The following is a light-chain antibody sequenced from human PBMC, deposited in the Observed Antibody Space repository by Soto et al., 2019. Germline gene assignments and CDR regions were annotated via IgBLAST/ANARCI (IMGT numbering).Light chain of an antibody. V-gene: IGKV3-20*01. CDR2: GAS. J-gene: IGKJ1*01. CDR3: QQYGSSPRT. Sequence: EIVLTQSPGTLSLSPGERATLSCRASQSISSSYLAWYQQKPCQAPRLLIYGASRRATGIPDRFRGSGSGTDFTLTISRLEPEDFAVYYCQQYGSSPRTFGQGTKVEIK. CDR1: QSISSSY.